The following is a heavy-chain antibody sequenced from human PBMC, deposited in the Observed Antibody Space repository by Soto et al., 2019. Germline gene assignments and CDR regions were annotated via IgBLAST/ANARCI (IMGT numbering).Heavy chain of an antibody. J-gene: IGHJ5*02. CDR1: GYTFVSYG. D-gene: IGHD3-22*01. V-gene: IGHV1-18*04. CDR3: ASDQNFVDSSGEYDH. CDR2: ISPYNGNT. Sequence: QIQLVQSAAEVKKPGASVKVSCKTSGYTFVSYGISWVRQAPGQGLEWMGWISPYNGNTNFAQGCRGRVTLTTATSTDIAYMYLGSLNSDDTAVYYCASDQNFVDSSGEYDHWGQGTLITVSS.